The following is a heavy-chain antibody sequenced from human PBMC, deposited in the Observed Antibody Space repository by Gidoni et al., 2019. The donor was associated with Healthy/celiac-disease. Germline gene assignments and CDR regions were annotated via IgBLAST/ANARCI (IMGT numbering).Heavy chain of an antibody. J-gene: IGHJ6*02. CDR3: ARDRAVGYCSGGSCYSTRGMDV. CDR1: GFTFSSYS. Sequence: EVQLVESGGGLVKPGGSLRPSCAASGFTFSSYSMNWVRQAPGKGLEWVSPISSSSSYIYYADSVKGRFTISRDNAKNSLYLQMNSLRAEDTAVYYCARDRAVGYCSGGSCYSTRGMDVWGQGTTVTVSS. D-gene: IGHD2-15*01. V-gene: IGHV3-21*01. CDR2: ISSSSSYI.